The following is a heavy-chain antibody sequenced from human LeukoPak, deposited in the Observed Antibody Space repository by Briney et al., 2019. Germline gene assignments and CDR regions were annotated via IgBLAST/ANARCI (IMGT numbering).Heavy chain of an antibody. CDR1: GGSFSGYY. Sequence: SETLSLTCAVYGGSFSGYYWSWIRQPPGKGLEWIGEINHSGSTNYNPSLKCRVTISVDTSKNQFSLKLSSVTAADTAVYYCARGSGIAAAAPPGRYWGQGTLVAVSS. D-gene: IGHD6-13*01. J-gene: IGHJ4*02. CDR2: INHSGST. CDR3: ARGSGIAAAAPPGRY. V-gene: IGHV4-34*01.